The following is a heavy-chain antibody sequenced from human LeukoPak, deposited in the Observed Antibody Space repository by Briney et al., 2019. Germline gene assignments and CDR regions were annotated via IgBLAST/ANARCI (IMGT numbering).Heavy chain of an antibody. CDR1: GFSFSTYY. D-gene: IGHD1-14*01. J-gene: IGHJ4*02. CDR3: VRENHGSFDY. Sequence: GGSLRLSCAASGFSFSTYYVNWVRQAPGKGLEWVACISSGSTYIFHADSVRGRFAVSRDNAKNSLYLQMNSLRADDTAVYYCVRENHGSFDYWGRGSLVTASS. CDR2: ISSGSTYI. V-gene: IGHV3-21*01.